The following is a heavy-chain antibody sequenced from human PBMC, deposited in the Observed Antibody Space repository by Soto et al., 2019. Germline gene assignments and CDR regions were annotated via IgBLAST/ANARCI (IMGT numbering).Heavy chain of an antibody. CDR1: GFTFSSYW. D-gene: IGHD2-8*02. V-gene: IGHV3-7*01. CDR3: GRDTGRRFDY. J-gene: IGHJ4*02. Sequence: EVQLVESGGGLVQPGGSLRLSCAASGFTFSSYWMTWARQAPGKGLEWVASMNRDGSEKRYVDSVEGRFTITSDNAKNSLFLQMNSLSPDDTAVYYCGRDTGRRFDYWCQGYLVTVSS. CDR2: MNRDGSEK.